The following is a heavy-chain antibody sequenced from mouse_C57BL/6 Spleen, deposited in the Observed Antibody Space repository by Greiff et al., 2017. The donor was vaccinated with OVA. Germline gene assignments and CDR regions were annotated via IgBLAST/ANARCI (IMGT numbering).Heavy chain of an antibody. Sequence: QVQLQQPGAELVMPGASVKLSCKASGYTFTSYWMHWVKQRPGQGLEWIGEIDPSDSYTNYNQKFKGKSTLTVDKSSSTAYMQLSSLTSEDSAVYYCARAQTAGDYFDDWGQGTTLTVSS. J-gene: IGHJ2*01. D-gene: IGHD3-2*01. CDR2: IDPSDSYT. V-gene: IGHV1-69*01. CDR1: GYTFTSYW. CDR3: ARAQTAGDYFDD.